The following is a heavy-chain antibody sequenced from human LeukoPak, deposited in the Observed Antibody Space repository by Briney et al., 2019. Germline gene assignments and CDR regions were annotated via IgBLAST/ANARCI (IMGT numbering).Heavy chain of an antibody. D-gene: IGHD3-22*01. V-gene: IGHV4-59*01. CDR2: IYYSGST. J-gene: IGHJ4*02. CDR3: ARGDSSGYQVFDY. CDR1: GGSISIYF. Sequence: SETLSLTCTVSGGSISIYFWSWIRQPPGKGLEWIGYIYYSGSTNYNPSLKSRVAISVDTSKNQFSLWLSSVTAADTAVYYCARGDSSGYQVFDYWGQGTLVTVSS.